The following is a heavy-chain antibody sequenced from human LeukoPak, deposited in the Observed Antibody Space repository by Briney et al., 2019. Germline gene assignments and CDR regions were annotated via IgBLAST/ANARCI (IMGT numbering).Heavy chain of an antibody. D-gene: IGHD3-9*01. CDR1: GFTFSSYS. Sequence: GGSLRLSCAASGFTFSSYSMDWVRQAPGKGLEWVSSISSSSSYTYYADSVKGRFTISRDNAKNSLYLQMNSLRAEDTAVYYCAREVLTGPNYYYYMDVWGKGTTVTVSS. J-gene: IGHJ6*03. CDR3: AREVLTGPNYYYYMDV. V-gene: IGHV3-21*01. CDR2: ISSSSSYT.